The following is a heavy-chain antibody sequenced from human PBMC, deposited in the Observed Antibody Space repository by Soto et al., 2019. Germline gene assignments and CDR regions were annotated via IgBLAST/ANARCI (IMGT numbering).Heavy chain of an antibody. V-gene: IGHV1-69*01. CDR2: IIPIFGTA. J-gene: IGHJ6*02. CDR3: ASCNWNDERQVDYYYYYGMDV. D-gene: IGHD1-1*01. CDR1: GGTFSSYA. Sequence: QVQLVQSGAEVKKPGSSVKVSCKASGGTFSSYAISWVRQAPGQGLEWMGGIIPIFGTANYAQKFQGRVTITADEFTSTAYMELSSLRSEDTAVYYCASCNWNDERQVDYYYYYGMDVWGQGTTVTVSS.